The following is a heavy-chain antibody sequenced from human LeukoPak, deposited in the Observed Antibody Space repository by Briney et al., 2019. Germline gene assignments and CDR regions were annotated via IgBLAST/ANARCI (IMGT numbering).Heavy chain of an antibody. D-gene: IGHD1-14*01. J-gene: IGHJ4*02. Sequence: QTGGSLRLSCAASGFTFSSYAMHWVRQAPGKGLEYVSAISSNGGSTYYANSVKGRFTISRDNSKNTLYLQMGSLRAEDMAVYYSAREGHSGTHFDYWGQGTLVTVSS. CDR3: AREGHSGTHFDY. CDR1: GFTFSSYA. CDR2: ISSNGGST. V-gene: IGHV3-64*01.